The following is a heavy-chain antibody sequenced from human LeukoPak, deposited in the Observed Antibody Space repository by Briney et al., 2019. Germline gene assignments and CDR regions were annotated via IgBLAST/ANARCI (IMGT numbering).Heavy chain of an antibody. CDR1: GGSITSYH. J-gene: IGHJ4*02. CDR2: IYYSGGA. Sequence: SETLSLTCTVSGGSITSYHYSWIRQPPGKGLEWIGYIYYSGGANYNPSLKSRVTISVDTSKNQFSLKLSSVTAADTAVYYCARGGSGTYYHYWGQGTLVTVSS. CDR3: ARGGSGTYYHY. D-gene: IGHD1-26*01. V-gene: IGHV4-59*01.